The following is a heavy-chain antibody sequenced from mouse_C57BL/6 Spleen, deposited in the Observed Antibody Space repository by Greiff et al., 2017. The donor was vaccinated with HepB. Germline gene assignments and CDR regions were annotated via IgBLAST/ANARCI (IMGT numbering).Heavy chain of an antibody. CDR3: ARDRSGYAMDD. CDR2: ISYDGSN. CDR1: GYSITSGYY. V-gene: IGHV3-6*01. J-gene: IGHJ4*01. Sequence: DVQLQESGPGLVKPSQSLSLTCSVTGYSITSGYYWNWIRQFPGNKLEWMGYISYDGSNNYNPSLKNRISITRDTSKNQFFLKLNSVTTEDTATYYCARDRSGYAMDDWGQGTSVTVSS.